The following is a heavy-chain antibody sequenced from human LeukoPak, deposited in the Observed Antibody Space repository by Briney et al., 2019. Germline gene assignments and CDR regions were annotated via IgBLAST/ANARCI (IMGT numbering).Heavy chain of an antibody. CDR1: GYTFTGYY. CDR2: INPNSGGT. CDR3: ATAISEIAALGAFDI. D-gene: IGHD6-6*01. Sequence: ASVKVSCKASGYTFTGYYMHWVRQAPGQGLEWMGWINPNSGGTNYAQKFQGRVTMTRDTSTDTAYMELSSLRSEDTAVYYCATAISEIAALGAFDIWGQGTMVTVSS. J-gene: IGHJ3*02. V-gene: IGHV1-2*02.